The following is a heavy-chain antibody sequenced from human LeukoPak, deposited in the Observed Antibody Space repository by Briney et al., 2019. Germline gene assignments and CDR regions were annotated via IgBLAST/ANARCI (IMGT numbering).Heavy chain of an antibody. J-gene: IGHJ4*02. Sequence: ASVKVSCKASGGTFSNYDTSWVRQAPGQGLEWMGGINPIFGTPNYAQKFQGRVMITADESTRTAYMALSSLRSEDTAVYYCARSLREGPFDNWGQGTLVTVSS. CDR1: GGTFSNYD. CDR3: ARSLREGPFDN. V-gene: IGHV1-69*13. CDR2: INPIFGTP.